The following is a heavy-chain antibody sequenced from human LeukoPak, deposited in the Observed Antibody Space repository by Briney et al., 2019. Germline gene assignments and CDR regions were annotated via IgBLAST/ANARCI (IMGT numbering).Heavy chain of an antibody. D-gene: IGHD2-8*01. V-gene: IGHV1-69*13. Sequence: GASVKVSCKASGGTFSNYAISWVRQAPGQGLEWMGGIIPIFGTANYAQKFQGRVTITADESTSTAYMELSSLRSEDTAVYYCAREWVDACTNGVCYGDYYYYGMDVWGQGTTVTVSS. CDR3: AREWVDACTNGVCYGDYYYYGMDV. J-gene: IGHJ6*02. CDR2: IIPIFGTA. CDR1: GGTFSNYA.